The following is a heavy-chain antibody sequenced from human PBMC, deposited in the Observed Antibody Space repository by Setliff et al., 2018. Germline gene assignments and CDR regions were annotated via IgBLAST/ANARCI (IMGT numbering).Heavy chain of an antibody. CDR2: IITNTGKT. CDR1: GYTFSTYG. CDR3: ARFGGSCSSSSCYASDL. D-gene: IGHD2-2*01. Sequence: RASVQVSCKASGYTFSTYGLHWVRQAPGQGPEWMGMIITNTGKTSYAQKFQGRVTMTTDTSTGTGYMELRSLRSDDTAVYFCARFGGSCSSSSCYASDLWGQGTMVTVSS. J-gene: IGHJ3*01. V-gene: IGHV1-18*01.